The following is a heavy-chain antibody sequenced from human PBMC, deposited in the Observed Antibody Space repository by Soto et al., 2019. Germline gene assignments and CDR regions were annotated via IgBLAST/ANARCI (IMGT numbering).Heavy chain of an antibody. CDR1: GFTFRTYA. D-gene: IGHD5-18*01. J-gene: IGHJ4*02. CDR3: ARDQPGYSYGYGLGY. CDR2: ISYDGTNK. V-gene: IGHV3-30*01. Sequence: GGSLRLSCAASGFTFRTYAMDWVRQAPGKGLEWVAVISYDGTNKYYADSVKGRFTISRDNSKNTLSLQMNSLRAEDTAVYYCARDQPGYSYGYGLGYWGQGTLVTVSS.